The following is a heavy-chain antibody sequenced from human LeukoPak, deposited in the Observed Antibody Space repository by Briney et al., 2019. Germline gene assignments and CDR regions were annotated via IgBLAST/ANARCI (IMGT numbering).Heavy chain of an antibody. Sequence: GESLKISCKGSGYRFTSYWIGWVRQMPGKGLEWMGIIYPGDSDTRYSPSFQGQVTISADKSISTAYLQWSSLKASDTAMYYCARRGNCGGDCSTVDYWGQGTLVTVSS. J-gene: IGHJ4*02. CDR2: IYPGDSDT. CDR3: ARRGNCGGDCSTVDY. CDR1: GYRFTSYW. D-gene: IGHD2-21*02. V-gene: IGHV5-51*01.